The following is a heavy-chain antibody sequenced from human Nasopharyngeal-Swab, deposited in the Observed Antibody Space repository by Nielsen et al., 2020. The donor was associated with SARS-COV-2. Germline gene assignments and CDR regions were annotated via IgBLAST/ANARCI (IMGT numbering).Heavy chain of an antibody. V-gene: IGHV3-74*01. J-gene: IGHJ4*02. Sequence: ESLKISCAASGSTFSNYRMHWVRQAPGKGLLWVSRINGDESSLNYADFVKGRFTISTDNAKSTLYLEMNSLRAEDTAVYYCARGRGSSTSMIGYWGQGTLVTVSS. D-gene: IGHD2/OR15-2a*01. CDR3: ARGRGSSTSMIGY. CDR1: GSTFSNYR. CDR2: INGDESSL.